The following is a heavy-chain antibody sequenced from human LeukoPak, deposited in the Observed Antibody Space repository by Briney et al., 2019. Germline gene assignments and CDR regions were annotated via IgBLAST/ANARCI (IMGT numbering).Heavy chain of an antibody. Sequence: PSETLSLTCAVYGGSFRGYYWSWIRQPPGKGLEWIGEINHSGSTNYNPSLKSRVTISVDTSKNQFSLKLSSVTAADTAVYYCARDRAHCSSTSCLNWFDPWGQGTLVTVSS. J-gene: IGHJ5*02. CDR3: ARDRAHCSSTSCLNWFDP. D-gene: IGHD2-2*01. CDR2: INHSGST. V-gene: IGHV4-34*01. CDR1: GGSFRGYY.